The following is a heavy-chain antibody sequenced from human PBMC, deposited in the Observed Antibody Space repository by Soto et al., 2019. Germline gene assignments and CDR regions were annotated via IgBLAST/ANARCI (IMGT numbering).Heavy chain of an antibody. J-gene: IGHJ5*02. D-gene: IGHD3-10*01. V-gene: IGHV4-31*03. CDR3: ARVYYGSGSYNHGQNWFDP. CDR2: IYYSGST. CDR1: GGSISSGGYY. Sequence: KASETLSLTCTVSGGSISSGGYYWSWIRQHPGKGLEWIGYIYYSGSTYYNPSLKSRVTISVDTPKNQFSLKLSSVTAADTAVYYCARVYYGSGSYNHGQNWFDPWGQGTLVTVSS.